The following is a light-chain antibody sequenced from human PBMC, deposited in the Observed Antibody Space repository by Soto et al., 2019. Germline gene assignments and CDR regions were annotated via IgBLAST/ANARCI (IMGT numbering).Light chain of an antibody. J-gene: IGKJ5*01. CDR1: QSVSGN. CDR3: QQYNNWLIT. Sequence: EMVMTQSPATLSVSPGERATLSCRASQSVSGNLAWYQQKPGQAPRLLIYGASTRATGIPARFSGSGSGTEFTLTISSLQSEDFAVYYCQQYNNWLITCGQGTRLEIK. CDR2: GAS. V-gene: IGKV3-15*01.